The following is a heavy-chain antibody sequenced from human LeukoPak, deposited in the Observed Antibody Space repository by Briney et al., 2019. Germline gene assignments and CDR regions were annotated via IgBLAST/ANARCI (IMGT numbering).Heavy chain of an antibody. CDR3: ARTHSGTYYGFDY. Sequence: SETLSLTCTVSGASISTYYWTWIRQPPGKGLEWIGSIYYTGSTYYNPSLKSRVTISVDTSKNQLSLKLSSVTAADTAVYYCARTHSGTYYGFDYWGQGTLVTVSS. J-gene: IGHJ4*02. V-gene: IGHV4-59*05. D-gene: IGHD1-26*01. CDR2: IYYTGST. CDR1: GASISTYY.